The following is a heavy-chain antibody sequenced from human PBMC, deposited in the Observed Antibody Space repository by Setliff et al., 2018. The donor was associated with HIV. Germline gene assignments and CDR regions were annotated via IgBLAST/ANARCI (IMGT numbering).Heavy chain of an antibody. V-gene: IGHV3-21*06. CDR2: ISSTSTYI. J-gene: IGHJ3*02. CDR1: GFTFNTYS. Sequence: RGSLRLSCAASGFTFNTYSLNWVRQAPGKGLEWFSSISSTSTYIYYADSVRGRFTVSRDNAKNSVVLQMNRLRGEDTGVYYCARYYYDRSGTLYAFNIWGQGTMVTVSS. D-gene: IGHD3-22*01. CDR3: ARYYYDRSGTLYAFNI.